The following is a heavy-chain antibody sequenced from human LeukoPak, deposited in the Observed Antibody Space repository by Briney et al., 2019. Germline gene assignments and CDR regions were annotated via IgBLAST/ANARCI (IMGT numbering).Heavy chain of an antibody. CDR3: ARDGYNGAAAY. V-gene: IGHV3-23*01. CDR1: GFTFSSYA. J-gene: IGHJ4*02. D-gene: IGHD5-24*01. Sequence: GGPLRLSCAASGFTFSSYAMSWVRQAPGKGLEWVSAISGSGGSTYYADSVKGRFTISRDNSKNTLYLQMNSLRAEDTAVYYCARDGYNGAAAYWGQGTLVTVSS. CDR2: ISGSGGST.